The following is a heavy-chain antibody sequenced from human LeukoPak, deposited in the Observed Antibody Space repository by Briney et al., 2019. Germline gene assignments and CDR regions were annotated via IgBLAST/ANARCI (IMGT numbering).Heavy chain of an antibody. Sequence: PSETLSLTCAVYGGSFSGYYWSWIRQPPGKGLEWIGEINHSGSTNYNPSPKSRVTISVDTSKNQFSLKLSSVTAADTAVYYCARDAPGRAVAGNDYWGQGTLVTVSS. V-gene: IGHV4-34*01. D-gene: IGHD6-19*01. CDR1: GGSFSGYY. CDR2: INHSGST. J-gene: IGHJ4*02. CDR3: ARDAPGRAVAGNDY.